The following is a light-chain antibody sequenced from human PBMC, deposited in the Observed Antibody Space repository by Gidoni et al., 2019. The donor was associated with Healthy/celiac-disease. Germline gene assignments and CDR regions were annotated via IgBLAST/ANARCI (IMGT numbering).Light chain of an antibody. CDR1: QSISSY. CDR2: AAS. V-gene: IGKV1-39*01. J-gene: IGKJ4*01. Sequence: DIQMTQSPSSLSASVGDRVTITCRASQSISSYLNWYQQKPGKAPKLLIYAASSLQSGVPSRFSGGGSGTDFTLTISSLQPEDFATYYCQQSYTTPLTFXGXTKVEIK. CDR3: QQSYTTPLT.